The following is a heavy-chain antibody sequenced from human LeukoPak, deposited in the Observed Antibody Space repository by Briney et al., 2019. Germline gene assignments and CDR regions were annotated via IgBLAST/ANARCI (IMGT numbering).Heavy chain of an antibody. CDR2: FDPEDGET. CDR3: ARGLDYYDSSGYYYVGVAI. CDR1: GYTLTELS. J-gene: IGHJ3*02. D-gene: IGHD3-22*01. V-gene: IGHV1-24*01. Sequence: ASVKVSCKVSGYTLTELSMHWVRQAPGKGLEWMGGFDPEDGETIYAQKFQGRVTITADESTSTAYMELSSLRSEDTAVYYCARGLDYYDSSGYYYVGVAIWGQGTMVTVSS.